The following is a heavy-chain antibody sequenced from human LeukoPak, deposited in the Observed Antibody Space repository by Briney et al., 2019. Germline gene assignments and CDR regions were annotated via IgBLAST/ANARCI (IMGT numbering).Heavy chain of an antibody. J-gene: IGHJ1*01. CDR2: ISSSSSYI. V-gene: IGHV3-21*01. CDR3: ARGGVAVAGPRH. CDR1: GFTFSSYS. D-gene: IGHD6-19*01. Sequence: GGSLRLSCAASGFTFSSYSMNWVRQAPGKGLEWVSSISSSSSYIYYADSVKGRFTISRDNAKNSLYLQMNSLRAEDTAVYYCARGGVAVAGPRHWGQGTLVTVSS.